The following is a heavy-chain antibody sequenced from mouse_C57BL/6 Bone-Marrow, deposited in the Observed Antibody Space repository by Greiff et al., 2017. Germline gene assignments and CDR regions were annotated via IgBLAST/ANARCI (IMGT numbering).Heavy chain of an antibody. CDR3: TTDTNDYYGSSYEDYAMDD. D-gene: IGHD1-1*01. V-gene: IGHV14-1*01. CDR1: GFNINDYY. J-gene: IGHJ4*01. CDR2: IDPEDGDS. Sequence: VQLQQSGAELVRPGASVKLSCTASGFNINDYYMHWVKQRPEHGLEWIGWIDPEDGDSEYAPKFQGKATMTADSSSNTAYLHLSSQTSEDTAVYYCTTDTNDYYGSSYEDYAMDDWGQGTSVTVAS.